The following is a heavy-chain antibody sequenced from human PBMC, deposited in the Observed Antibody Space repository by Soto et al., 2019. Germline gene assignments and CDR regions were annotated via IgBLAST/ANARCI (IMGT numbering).Heavy chain of an antibody. CDR3: ATGPSSRTDY. J-gene: IGHJ4*02. CDR2: FDPEDGET. Sequence: GASVKVSCKVSGYTLTELSMHWVRQAPGKGPEWMGGFDPEDGETIYARKFQGRVTMTEDTSTDTAYMELSSLRSEDTAVYYCATGPSSRTDYWGQGTLVTVSS. V-gene: IGHV1-24*01. D-gene: IGHD6-13*01. CDR1: GYTLTELS.